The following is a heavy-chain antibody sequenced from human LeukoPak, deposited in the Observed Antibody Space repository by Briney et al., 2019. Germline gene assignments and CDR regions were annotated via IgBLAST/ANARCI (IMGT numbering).Heavy chain of an antibody. CDR3: ARNDGGVHDY. CDR2: IYMSGST. V-gene: IGHV4-61*02. D-gene: IGHD3-16*01. Sequence: SETLSLTCTVSGGSISSSSHYWSWTRQPAGKGLEWIGRIYMSGSTNYNPSLKSRLTISISTSKNQFSLKLSSVTVADTAVYYCARNDGGVHDYWGQGTLVTVSS. CDR1: GGSISSSSHY. J-gene: IGHJ4*02.